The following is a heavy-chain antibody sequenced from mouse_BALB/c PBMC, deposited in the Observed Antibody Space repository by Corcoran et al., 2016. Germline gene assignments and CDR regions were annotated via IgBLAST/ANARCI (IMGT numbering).Heavy chain of an antibody. V-gene: IGHV1-9*01. CDR2: ILPGSGST. CDR1: GYTLSSYW. Sequence: QVQLQQSGAELMKPGASVKISGKATGYTLSSYWLEWLKQRPGHGLEWIGEILPGSGSTNYNEKFKGKATFTEDTSSNTAYMQLSSLTSEDSAVYYCVLSYEGYFDYWGQGTTLTVSS. J-gene: IGHJ2*01. CDR3: VLSYEGYFDY. D-gene: IGHD2-3*01.